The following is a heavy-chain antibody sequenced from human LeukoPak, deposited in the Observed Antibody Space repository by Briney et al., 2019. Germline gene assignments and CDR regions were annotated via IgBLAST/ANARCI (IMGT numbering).Heavy chain of an antibody. J-gene: IGHJ6*03. Sequence: KSSETLSLTCTVSGYSISRGYYWGWIRQPPGKGLEWIGSIYHSGSTSYNPSLKSRVTISVDTSKNQFSLNLSSVTGADTAVYYCARSPISMIVGHYYYYMDVWGKGTTVTVSS. D-gene: IGHD3-22*01. CDR3: ARSPISMIVGHYYYYMDV. CDR2: IYHSGST. CDR1: GYSISRGYY. V-gene: IGHV4-38-2*02.